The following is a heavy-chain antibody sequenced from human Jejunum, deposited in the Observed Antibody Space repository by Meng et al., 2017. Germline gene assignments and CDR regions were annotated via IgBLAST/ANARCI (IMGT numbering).Heavy chain of an antibody. Sequence: QVRLQWAGPGLVTPSGTLSLPCTVSGVSTTAPFYWTWIRQAPGKGLEWIGEVWPSGATYYNPSLSSRITISIDTSNNQFSLEVAFLTAADTAVYYCARAIRERYFDSWGQGTLVTVSS. CDR1: GVSTTAPFY. V-gene: IGHV4-4*02. CDR2: VWPSGAT. J-gene: IGHJ4*02. CDR3: ARAIRERYFDS. D-gene: IGHD1-14*01.